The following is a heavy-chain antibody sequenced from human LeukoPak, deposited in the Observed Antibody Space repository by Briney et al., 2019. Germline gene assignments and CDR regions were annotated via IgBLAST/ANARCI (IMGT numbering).Heavy chain of an antibody. Sequence: SGGSLRLSCAASEFTFSRYSMNWVRQAPGKGLEWVSSISTSSSYMFYAASVKGRFTISRDNAKNSLYLQMNSLRADDTAVYYCARTTDYSSGFDYWGQGTLVTVSS. CDR2: ISTSSSYM. V-gene: IGHV3-21*01. CDR3: ARTTDYSSGFDY. D-gene: IGHD6-19*01. J-gene: IGHJ4*02. CDR1: EFTFSRYS.